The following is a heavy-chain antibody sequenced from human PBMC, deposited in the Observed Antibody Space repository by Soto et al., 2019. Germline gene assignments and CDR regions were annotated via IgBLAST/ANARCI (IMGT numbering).Heavy chain of an antibody. CDR2: IIPILGIA. Sequence: SVKVSCKASGGTFSSYTTSWVRQAPGQGLEWMGRIIPILGIANYAQKFQGRVTMTRDTSTSTVYMELSSLRSEDTAVYYCVRELVVVTPYGMDVWGQGTTVPVSS. CDR1: GGTFSSYT. V-gene: IGHV1-69*04. CDR3: VRELVVVTPYGMDV. D-gene: IGHD3-22*01. J-gene: IGHJ6*02.